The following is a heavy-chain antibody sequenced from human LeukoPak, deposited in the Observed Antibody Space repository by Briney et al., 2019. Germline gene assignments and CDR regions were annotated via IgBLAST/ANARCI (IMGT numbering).Heavy chain of an antibody. CDR3: AREGSLSQNFDY. CDR1: GGTFISYA. J-gene: IGHJ4*02. V-gene: IGHV1-69*05. D-gene: IGHD1-26*01. Sequence: GSSVKVSCKASGGTFISYAISWVRQAPGQGLEWMGRIIPIFGTANYAQKFQGRVTITTDDSTSTAYMELRSLRSKDTAVYYCAREGSLSQNFDYWGQGTLVTVS. CDR2: IIPIFGTA.